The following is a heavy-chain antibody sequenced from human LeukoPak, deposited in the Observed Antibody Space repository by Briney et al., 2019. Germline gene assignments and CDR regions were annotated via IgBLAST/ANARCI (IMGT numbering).Heavy chain of an antibody. CDR3: ARTIAVAGFRYFQH. D-gene: IGHD6-19*01. CDR1: GFTFSSYE. CDR2: ISSSGSTI. Sequence: GGSLRLSCAASGFTFSSYEMNWVRQAPGKGLEWVSYISSSGSTIYYADSVKGRFTISRDNAKNSLYLQMNSLRAEDTAVYYCARTIAVAGFRYFQHWGQGTLVTVSS. V-gene: IGHV3-48*03. J-gene: IGHJ1*01.